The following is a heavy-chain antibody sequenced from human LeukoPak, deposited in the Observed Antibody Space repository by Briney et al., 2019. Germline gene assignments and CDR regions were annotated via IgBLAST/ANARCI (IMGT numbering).Heavy chain of an antibody. CDR2: ISYDGSKK. J-gene: IGHJ4*02. D-gene: IGHD2/OR15-2a*01. Sequence: GGSLRLSCAASGFTFSDYAMHWLRQAPGKGLEWVAVISYDGSKKYYADSVKGRFTISRDNSKNTLYLQMNSLRAADTAVYFCARGAFYDYWGQGTLVTVSS. CDR1: GFTFSDYA. V-gene: IGHV3-30*04. CDR3: ARGAFYDY.